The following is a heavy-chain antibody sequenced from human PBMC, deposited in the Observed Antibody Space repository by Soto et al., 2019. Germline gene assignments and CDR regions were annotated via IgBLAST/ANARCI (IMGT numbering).Heavy chain of an antibody. J-gene: IGHJ2*01. CDR3: AREVASPGAWYFDL. CDR2: IYYRGST. V-gene: IGHV4-59*01. Sequence: QVQLQESGPGLVKPSETLSLTCNVSGGSISNYYWNWIRRPPGKGLEWIGYIYYRGSTKYNPSLKSRGTISADKARNQLSLKLTSVTAADTAVYYGAREVASPGAWYFDLWGRGTLVTVSS. D-gene: IGHD5-12*01. CDR1: GGSISNYY.